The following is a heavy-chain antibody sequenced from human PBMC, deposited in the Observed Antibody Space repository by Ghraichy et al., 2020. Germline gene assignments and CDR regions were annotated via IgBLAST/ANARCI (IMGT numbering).Heavy chain of an antibody. Sequence: GESLNISCAASGFTLSDFHMSWVRQAPGKGLEWVSYITNGGTMYYTDSVKGRFTISRDNAKNSLYLQMNSLRAEDTAVYYCARDRGDGYNYWGQGTLVTVSS. D-gene: IGHD5-24*01. V-gene: IGHV3-11*01. CDR2: ITNGGTM. J-gene: IGHJ4*02. CDR3: ARDRGDGYNY. CDR1: GFTLSDFH.